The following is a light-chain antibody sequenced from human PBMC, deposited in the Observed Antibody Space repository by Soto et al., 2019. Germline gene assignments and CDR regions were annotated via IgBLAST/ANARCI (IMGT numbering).Light chain of an antibody. J-gene: IGKJ5*01. Sequence: EVVLTQSPGTLSLSPGERATLSCRASQSVSSSYVVWYQQKPGQAPSLLIYGASSRATGIPDRFSGSASGTDFTLTISRLEPEDFAVYYCQHYGRSPPITFCQGTRLEIK. CDR3: QHYGRSPPIT. CDR2: GAS. V-gene: IGKV3-20*01. CDR1: QSVSSSY.